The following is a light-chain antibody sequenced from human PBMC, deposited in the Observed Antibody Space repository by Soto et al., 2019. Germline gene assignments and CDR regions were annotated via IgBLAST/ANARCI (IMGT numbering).Light chain of an antibody. Sequence: DIQMTQSPSSLSASVGDRVTITCRASQSISSYLNWYQQKPGKAPKLLIYAASSLQSGVPSRFSGSGSGTDFTLTISSLQPEDFATYYCQQRYSTSGVFFGPGTKVDIK. J-gene: IGKJ3*01. CDR2: AAS. V-gene: IGKV1-39*01. CDR3: QQRYSTSGVF. CDR1: QSISSY.